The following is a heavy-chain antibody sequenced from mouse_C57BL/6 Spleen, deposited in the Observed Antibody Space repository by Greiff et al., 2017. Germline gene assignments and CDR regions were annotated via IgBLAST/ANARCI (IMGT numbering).Heavy chain of an antibody. J-gene: IGHJ4*01. V-gene: IGHV1-72*01. D-gene: IGHD2-5*01. CDR2: IDPNSGGT. CDR1: GYTFTSYW. CDR3: ARSSNYVLYAMDY. Sequence: QVQLQQPGAELVKPGASVKLSCKASGYTFTSYWMHWVKQSPGRGLEWIGRIDPNSGGTKYNDKFTSKATLTVSKPSSTAYMQLSSLTAEDSAVYYCARSSNYVLYAMDYWGQGTSVTVSS.